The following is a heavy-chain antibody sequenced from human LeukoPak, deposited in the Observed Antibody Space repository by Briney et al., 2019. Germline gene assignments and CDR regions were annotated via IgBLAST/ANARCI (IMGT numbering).Heavy chain of an antibody. CDR3: ARQGLRLTSDY. J-gene: IGHJ4*02. CDR2: INHSGST. Sequence: SETLSLTCAVYGGSFSGYYWSWIRQPPGKGLEWIGEINHSGSTNYNPSLKSRVTISVDTSKNQFPLKLSSVTAADTAVYYCARQGLRLTSDYWGQGTLVTVSS. CDR1: GGSFSGYY. D-gene: IGHD4-17*01. V-gene: IGHV4-34*01.